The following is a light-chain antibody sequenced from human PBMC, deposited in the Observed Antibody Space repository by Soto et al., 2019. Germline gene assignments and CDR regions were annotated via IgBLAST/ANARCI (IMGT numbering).Light chain of an antibody. CDR3: QQRSNWPRLT. Sequence: EIVLTQSPATLSLSPGERATVSCRASQSVSSYLAWYQQKPGQAPRLLIYDASNRATGIPARFSGSGSGTDFTLTISSLEPEDFAVYYCQQRSNWPRLTFGQGTKLEIK. V-gene: IGKV3-11*01. J-gene: IGKJ2*01. CDR1: QSVSSY. CDR2: DAS.